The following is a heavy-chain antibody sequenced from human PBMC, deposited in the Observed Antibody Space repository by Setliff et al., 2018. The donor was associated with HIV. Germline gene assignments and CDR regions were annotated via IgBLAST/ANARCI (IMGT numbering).Heavy chain of an antibody. CDR3: VRGETYAHWPKGDY. J-gene: IGHJ4*02. Sequence: PGGSLRLSCAASGFTVRDNYMTWVRQAPGKGLEWVSFVHNTDTYYANSVKGRFTISRDNSKTMVFLRMNSLRPEDSAMYYCVRGETYAHWPKGDYWGQGTLVTVSS. V-gene: IGHV3-53*01. CDR2: VHNTDT. CDR1: GFTVRDNY. D-gene: IGHD3-16*01.